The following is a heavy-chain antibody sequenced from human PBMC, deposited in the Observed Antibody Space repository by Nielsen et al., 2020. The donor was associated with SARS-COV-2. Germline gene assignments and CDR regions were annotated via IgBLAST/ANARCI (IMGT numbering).Heavy chain of an antibody. CDR3: ASNGYPVHYYYYGMDV. J-gene: IGHJ6*02. D-gene: IGHD1-1*01. V-gene: IGHV3-30-3*01. CDR2: ISYDGSNK. Sequence: GESLKISCAASGFTFSSYAMHWVRQAPGKGLEWVAVISYDGSNKYYADSVKGRFTISRDNSKNTLYLQMNSLRAEDTAVYYCASNGYPVHYYYYGMDVWGQGTTVTVSS. CDR1: GFTFSSYA.